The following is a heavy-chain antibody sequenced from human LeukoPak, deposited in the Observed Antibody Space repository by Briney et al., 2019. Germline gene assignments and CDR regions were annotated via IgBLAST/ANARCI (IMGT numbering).Heavy chain of an antibody. CDR2: IYTSGST. D-gene: IGHD6-19*01. V-gene: IGHV4-61*02. Sequence: SETLSLTCTVSGGSISSGSYYWSWIRQPAGKGLEWIGRIYTSGSTNYNPSLKSRVTISVDTSKNQFSLKLSSVTAADTAVYYCARHSSGWSIDFDIWGQGTMVTVSS. J-gene: IGHJ3*02. CDR1: GGSISSGSYY. CDR3: ARHSSGWSIDFDI.